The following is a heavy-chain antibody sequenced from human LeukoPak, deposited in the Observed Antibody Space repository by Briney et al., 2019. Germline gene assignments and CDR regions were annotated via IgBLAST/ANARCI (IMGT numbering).Heavy chain of an antibody. CDR3: ARGSSRKYYFDY. CDR1: GGSFSGYY. CDR2: INHSGST. Sequence: SETLSLTCAVYGGSFSGYYWSWIRQPPGKGLEWIGEINHSGSTNYNPSLKSRVTISVDTSKNQFSLELSSVTAADTAVYYCARGSSRKYYFDYWGQGTLVTVSS. V-gene: IGHV4-34*01. J-gene: IGHJ4*02.